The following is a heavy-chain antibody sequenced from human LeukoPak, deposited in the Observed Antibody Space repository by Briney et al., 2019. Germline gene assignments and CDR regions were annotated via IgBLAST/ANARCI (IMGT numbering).Heavy chain of an antibody. V-gene: IGHV3-64*01. D-gene: IGHD6-19*01. CDR3: ARGLVAGSSLFAFDY. CDR2: ISSNGGST. J-gene: IGHJ4*02. CDR1: GFTFSSYA. Sequence: PGGSLRLSCAASGFTFSSYAMHWVRQAPGKGLEYVSAISSNGGSTYYANSVKGRFTISGDNSKNTLYLQMGSLRAEDMAVYYCARGLVAGSSLFAFDYWGQGTLVTVSS.